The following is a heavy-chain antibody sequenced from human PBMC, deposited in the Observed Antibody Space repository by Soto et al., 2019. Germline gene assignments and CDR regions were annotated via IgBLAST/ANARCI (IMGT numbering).Heavy chain of an antibody. J-gene: IGHJ6*02. CDR2: INHSGST. CDR1: GGSFSGYY. CDR3: ARAGMAAAGNNYYYYYGMDV. V-gene: IGHV4-34*01. Sequence: SETLSLTCAVYGGSFSGYYWSWIRQPPGKGLEWIGEINHSGSTNYNPSLKSRVTISVDASKNQFSLKLSSVTAADTAVYYCARAGMAAAGNNYYYYYGMDVWGQGTTVTV. D-gene: IGHD6-13*01.